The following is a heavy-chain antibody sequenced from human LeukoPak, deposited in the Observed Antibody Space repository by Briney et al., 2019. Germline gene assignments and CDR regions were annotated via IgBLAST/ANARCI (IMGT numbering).Heavy chain of an antibody. CDR2: IGVDPPTT. V-gene: IGHV3-23*01. J-gene: IGHJ4*02. CDR3: TRRVGGTPDF. CDR1: GFTFSSYV. D-gene: IGHD1-26*01. Sequence: PGGFLRLSCAASGFTFSSYVMTWVRQAPGAGLEWVSAIGVDPPTTDYADSVKGRFTISRDDSKNTVYLQMNSLRAEDTALYYCTRRVGGTPDFWGLGTLVTVSS.